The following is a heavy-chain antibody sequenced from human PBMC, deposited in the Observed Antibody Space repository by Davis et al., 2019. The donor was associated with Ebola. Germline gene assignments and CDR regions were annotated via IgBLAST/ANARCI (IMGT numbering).Heavy chain of an antibody. D-gene: IGHD2-15*01. CDR3: AKDLVVAAHGAYYGMDV. J-gene: IGHJ6*02. V-gene: IGHV3-48*02. CDR2: INAGSSRK. CDR1: GFTFSNYD. Sequence: GESLKISCAASGFTFSNYDMNWVRQAPGKGLEWVSNINAGSSRKSYADSVKGRFTISRDNAKNSLYLQMNSLGDEDTAVYYCAKDLVVAAHGAYYGMDVWGQGTTVTVSS.